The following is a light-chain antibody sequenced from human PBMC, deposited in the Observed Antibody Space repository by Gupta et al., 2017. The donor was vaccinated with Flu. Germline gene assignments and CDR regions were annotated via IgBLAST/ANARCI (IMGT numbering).Light chain of an antibody. Sequence: SSDIGGYHSVSWYQQHPGNAPSLMISEVNNRPSGVPDRFFGSKSGTTASLTVSGLRAEDEADYYCSSYAGNNNLVFGGGTKLTVL. CDR2: EVN. CDR1: SSDIGGYHS. J-gene: IGLJ2*01. CDR3: SSYAGNNNLV. V-gene: IGLV2-8*03.